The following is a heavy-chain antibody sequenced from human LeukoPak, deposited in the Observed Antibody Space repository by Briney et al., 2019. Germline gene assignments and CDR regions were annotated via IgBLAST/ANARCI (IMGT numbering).Heavy chain of an antibody. Sequence: SVKVCCKASEDTFHSCGFSWVRHAPGQGLVWVGGILSLYGSGNYPEKFQGRISITTDYSTSTVILELNNLTSDDTAIYYCGRDSGATDLWGRGTLVTVSS. D-gene: IGHD1-1*01. CDR2: ILSLYGSG. J-gene: IGHJ2*01. CDR1: EDTFHSCG. CDR3: GRDSGATDL. V-gene: IGHV1-69*05.